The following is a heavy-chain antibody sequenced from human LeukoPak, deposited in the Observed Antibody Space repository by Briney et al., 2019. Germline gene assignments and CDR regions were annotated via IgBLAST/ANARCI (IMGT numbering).Heavy chain of an antibody. V-gene: IGHV4-39*07. CDR2: IYYSGST. D-gene: IGHD6-13*01. CDR1: GGSISSSSYY. J-gene: IGHJ5*02. Sequence: SETLSLTCTVSGGSISSSSYYWGWIRQPPGKGLEWIGSIYYSGSTNYNPSLKSRVTISVDTSKNQFSLKLSSVTAADTAVYYCARRLGAAGRYNWFDPWGQGTLVTVSS. CDR3: ARRLGAAGRYNWFDP.